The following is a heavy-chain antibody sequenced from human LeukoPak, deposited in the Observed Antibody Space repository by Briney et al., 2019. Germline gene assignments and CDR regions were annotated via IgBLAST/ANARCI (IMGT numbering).Heavy chain of an antibody. CDR3: ARLAVAGTGDGY. J-gene: IGHJ4*02. D-gene: IGHD6-19*01. V-gene: IGHV1-8*01. CDR2: MNPNSGNT. CDR1: GYTFTSYD. Sequence: ASVKVSCKASGYTFTSYDINWVRQATGQGLEWMGWMNPNSGNTGYAQKFQGRVTMTRNTSISTAYMELSSLRSDDTAVYYCARLAVAGTGDGYWGQGTLVTVSS.